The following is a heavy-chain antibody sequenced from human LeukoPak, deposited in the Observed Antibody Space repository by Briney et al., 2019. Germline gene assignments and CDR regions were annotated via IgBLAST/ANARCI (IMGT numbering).Heavy chain of an antibody. J-gene: IGHJ6*02. V-gene: IGHV1-69*13. Sequence: SVTVSCKASGYTFTGYYMHWVRQAPGQGLEWMGGIIPIFGTANYAQKFQGRVTITADESTSTAYMELSSLRSEDTAVYYCARGSSTSSYYYYGMDVWGQGTTVTVSS. CDR1: GYTFTGYY. CDR2: IIPIFGTA. CDR3: ARGSSTSSYYYYGMDV. D-gene: IGHD2-2*01.